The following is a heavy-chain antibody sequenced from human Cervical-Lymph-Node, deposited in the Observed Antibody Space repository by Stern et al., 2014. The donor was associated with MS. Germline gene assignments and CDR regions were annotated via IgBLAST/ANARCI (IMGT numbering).Heavy chain of an antibody. CDR2: IIPIFATT. J-gene: IGHJ4*02. CDR1: GGTFSSYT. D-gene: IGHD1-26*01. V-gene: IGHV1-69*01. Sequence: VQLVESGAEVKKPGSSVKVSCKVSGGTFSSYTLNWVRQAPGQGLEWMGGIIPIFATTNYAQRFQGKVTITADGSTSTAYMEVTSLRSEDMAVYYCAREGIPGAGGTFDNWGQGTLVIVSS. CDR3: AREGIPGAGGTFDN.